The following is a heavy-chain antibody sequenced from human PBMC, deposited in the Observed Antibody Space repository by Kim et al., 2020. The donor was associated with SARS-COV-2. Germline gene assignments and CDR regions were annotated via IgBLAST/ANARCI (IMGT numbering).Heavy chain of an antibody. Sequence: ANSYTTECAASVKGRFTISRDDSKNSLYLQMNSLKTEDTAVYYCANNGMDVWGQGTTVTVSS. CDR2: ANSYTT. CDR3: ANNGMDV. V-gene: IGHV3-72*01. J-gene: IGHJ6*02.